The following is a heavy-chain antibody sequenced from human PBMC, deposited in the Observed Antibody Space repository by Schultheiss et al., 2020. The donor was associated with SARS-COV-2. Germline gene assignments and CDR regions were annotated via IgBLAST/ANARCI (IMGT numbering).Heavy chain of an antibody. CDR3: AREATMVQGVVYYYYGMDV. D-gene: IGHD3-10*01. Sequence: SVKVSCKASGGTFSSYAISWVRQAPGQGLEWMGGIIPIFGTANYAQKFQGRVTITADESTSTAYMELSSLRSEDTAVYYCAREATMVQGVVYYYYGMDVWGQGTTVTVSS. CDR1: GGTFSSYA. V-gene: IGHV1-69*13. CDR2: IIPIFGTA. J-gene: IGHJ6*02.